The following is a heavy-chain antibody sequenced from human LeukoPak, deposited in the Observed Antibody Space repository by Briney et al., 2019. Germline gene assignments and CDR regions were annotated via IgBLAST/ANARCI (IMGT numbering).Heavy chain of an antibody. Sequence: SDPLSLTCTVCCGFISTYYGRWLRQPRGKGLEWIVYIYHSGSTKYNPTLKSRVTMSVDTSKNQFSLELRSVTAADTAVYYCARAIGEHRYFDCWGQGTLVTVSS. V-gene: IGHV4-59*07. CDR1: CGFISTYY. J-gene: IGHJ4*02. CDR3: ARAIGEHRYFDC. D-gene: IGHD2-21*01. CDR2: IYHSGST.